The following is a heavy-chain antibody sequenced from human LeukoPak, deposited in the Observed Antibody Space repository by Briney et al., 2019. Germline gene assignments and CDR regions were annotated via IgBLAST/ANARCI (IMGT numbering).Heavy chain of an antibody. D-gene: IGHD5/OR15-5a*01. CDR1: GGSFSSYY. V-gene: IGHV4-59*01. Sequence: SETLSLTCTVSGGSFSSYYWNWIRQPPGKGLEWIGYVYYSGTTNYNPSLKSRATISVDTSKNQFSLNLTSVTAADTAVYYCAREVSGDFDYWGQGTLVTVSS. CDR2: VYYSGTT. CDR3: AREVSGDFDY. J-gene: IGHJ4*02.